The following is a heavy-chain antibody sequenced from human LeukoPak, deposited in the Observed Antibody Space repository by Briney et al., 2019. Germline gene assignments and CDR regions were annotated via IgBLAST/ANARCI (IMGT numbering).Heavy chain of an antibody. V-gene: IGHV3-23*01. Sequence: GGSLRLSCAASGFTFSSYAMSWVRQAPGKGLEWVSAISGSGGSTYYADSVKGRFTISRDNSKNTLYLQMNSLRPEDTAVYYCARAVRGVTQIDYWGQGTLVTVSS. CDR3: ARAVRGVTQIDY. CDR1: GFTFSSYA. D-gene: IGHD3-10*01. CDR2: ISGSGGST. J-gene: IGHJ4*02.